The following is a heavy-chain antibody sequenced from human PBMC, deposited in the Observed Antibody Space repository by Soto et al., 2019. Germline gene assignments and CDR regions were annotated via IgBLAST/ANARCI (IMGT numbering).Heavy chain of an antibody. CDR1: GGTFSSYA. J-gene: IGHJ6*02. CDR2: IIPIFGTA. D-gene: IGHD6-19*01. Sequence: QVQLVQSGAEVKKPGSSVKVSCKASGGTFSSYAISWVRQAPGQGLEWMGGIIPIFGTANYAQKFQGRVTITADESTSTGYMEMSSLRSEDTDVYYCAKNPAGIAVAGPDFDYYYGMDVWGQGTTVTVSS. CDR3: AKNPAGIAVAGPDFDYYYGMDV. V-gene: IGHV1-69*01.